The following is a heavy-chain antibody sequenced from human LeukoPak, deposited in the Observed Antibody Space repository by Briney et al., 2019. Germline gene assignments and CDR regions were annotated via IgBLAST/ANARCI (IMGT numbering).Heavy chain of an antibody. CDR3: AKVGYMDV. J-gene: IGHJ6*03. CDR1: GFTFSSYA. CDR2: IRYDGGKK. D-gene: IGHD1-26*01. V-gene: IGHV3-30*02. Sequence: GGSLRLSCAASGFTFSSYAMHWVRQAPGKGLEWVAYIRYDGGKKLYVDSVKGRFTISRDNSKNTLYLQMNSLRPEDTAEYYCAKVGYMDVWGKGTTVTVSS.